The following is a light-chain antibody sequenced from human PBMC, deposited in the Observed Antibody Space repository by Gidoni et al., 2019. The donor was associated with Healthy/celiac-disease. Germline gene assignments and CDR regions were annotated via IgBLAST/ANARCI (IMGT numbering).Light chain of an antibody. J-gene: IGKJ2*01. CDR1: QSVSSN. CDR2: GAS. V-gene: IGKV3-15*01. Sequence: EILITKSQATLSVSPGERPTLSGRASQSVSSNLACYQQKPGQAPRLLIYGASTRATCIPARFSGSGSGTEFTLTISSLQSEDFAVYYCQQYNNWPPYTFGQGTKLEIK. CDR3: QQYNNWPPYT.